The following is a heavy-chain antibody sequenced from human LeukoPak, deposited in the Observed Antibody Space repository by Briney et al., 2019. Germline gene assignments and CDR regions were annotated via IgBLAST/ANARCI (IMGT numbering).Heavy chain of an antibody. CDR3: ARRYSTNWANDY. CDR2: TYSGGRT. CDR1: GFTVSNSY. Sequence: PGGSLRLSCAASGFTVSNSYMNWVRQPPGKGLEWASVTYSGGRTYYADSVKGRFTISRDISKNTLDLQMNSLIAEDTAVYYCARRYSTNWANDYWGQGTLVTVSS. D-gene: IGHD6-13*01. J-gene: IGHJ4*02. V-gene: IGHV3-66*01.